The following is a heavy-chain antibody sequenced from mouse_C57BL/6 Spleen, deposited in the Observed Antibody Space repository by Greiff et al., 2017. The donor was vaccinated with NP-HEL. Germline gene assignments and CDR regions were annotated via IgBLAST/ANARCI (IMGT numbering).Heavy chain of an antibody. CDR3: ARGAVGGFAY. V-gene: IGHV1-69*01. CDR2: IDPSDSYT. J-gene: IGHJ3*01. Sequence: QVQLQQPGAELVMPGASVKLSCKASGYTFTSYWMHWVKQRPGQGLEWIGEIDPSDSYTNYNQKFKGKSTLTVDKSSSTAYMQLSSLTSEDSAVYYCARGAVGGFAYWGQGTLVTVSA. D-gene: IGHD1-1*01. CDR1: GYTFTSYW.